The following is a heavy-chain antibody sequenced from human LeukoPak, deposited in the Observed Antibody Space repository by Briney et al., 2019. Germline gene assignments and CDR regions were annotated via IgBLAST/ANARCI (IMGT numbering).Heavy chain of an antibody. CDR1: GFTFSNYG. CDR2: IWYDGSNK. V-gene: IGHV3-33*01. CDR3: AGWRAGIAVAVDY. D-gene: IGHD6-19*01. Sequence: PGRSLRLSCAASGFTFSNYGIHWVRQAPGKGLEWVALIWYDGSNKFYADSVKGRFTISRDNSKNTLYLQMNSLRAEDTAVYYCAGWRAGIAVAVDYWGQGTLVTVSS. J-gene: IGHJ4*02.